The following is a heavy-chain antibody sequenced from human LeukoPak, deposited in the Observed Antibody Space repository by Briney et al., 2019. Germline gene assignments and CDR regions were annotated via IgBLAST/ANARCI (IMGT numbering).Heavy chain of an antibody. D-gene: IGHD2-15*01. CDR2: ISAYNGNT. V-gene: IGHV1-18*01. Sequence: ASVKVSCKASGYTFTSYGISWVRQAPGQGLEWMGWISAYNGNTNYAQKLQGRVTMTTDTSTSTAYMELRSLRSDDTAVYYCARVRDIVVVVAATREADYWGQGTLVTVSS. CDR1: GYTFTSYG. J-gene: IGHJ4*02. CDR3: ARVRDIVVVVAATREADY.